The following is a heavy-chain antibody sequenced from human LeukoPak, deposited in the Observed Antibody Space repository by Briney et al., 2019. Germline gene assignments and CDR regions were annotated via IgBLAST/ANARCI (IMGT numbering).Heavy chain of an antibody. CDR3: AKVLVVGATTPDVFDI. V-gene: IGHV3-23*01. J-gene: IGHJ3*02. CDR1: GFTFSSYA. Sequence: PGGSLRLSCAASGFTFSSYALTWVRQAPGKGLEWVSAISASGGSTYYADSVKGRFTISRDDSKNTLHLQLNSLRADDTAVYYCAKVLVVGATTPDVFDICGQGTMVTVSS. CDR2: ISASGGST. D-gene: IGHD1-26*01.